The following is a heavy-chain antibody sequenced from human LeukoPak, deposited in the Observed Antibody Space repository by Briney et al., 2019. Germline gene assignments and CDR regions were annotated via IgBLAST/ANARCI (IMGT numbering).Heavy chain of an antibody. CDR2: ISSSSSYI. D-gene: IGHD1-1*01. Sequence: GGPLRLSCAASGFTFSSYSMNWVRQAPGKGLEWVSSISSSSSYIYYADSVKGRFTISRDNAKNSLYLQMNSLRAEDTAVYYCARGRRVLDDYWGQGTLVTVSS. V-gene: IGHV3-21*01. J-gene: IGHJ4*02. CDR3: ARGRRVLDDY. CDR1: GFTFSSYS.